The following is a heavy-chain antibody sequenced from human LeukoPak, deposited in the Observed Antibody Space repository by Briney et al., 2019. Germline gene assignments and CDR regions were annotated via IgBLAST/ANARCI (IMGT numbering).Heavy chain of an antibody. CDR1: GFTFSSYE. J-gene: IGHJ6*03. CDR2: ISSSGSTI. V-gene: IGHV3-48*03. CDR3: ARHTLNYYYYMDV. Sequence: PGGSLRLSCAASGFTFSSYEMNWVRQAPGKGLEWGSYISSSGSTIYYADSVKGRFTISRDNVKNSLYLKMNSLRAEDTAVYYCARHTLNYYYYMDVWGKGTTVTISS.